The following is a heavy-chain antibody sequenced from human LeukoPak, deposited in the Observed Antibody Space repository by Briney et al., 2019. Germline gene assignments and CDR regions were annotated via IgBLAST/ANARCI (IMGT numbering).Heavy chain of an antibody. V-gene: IGHV3-30*03. CDR1: GFTVSSNY. CDR3: ARDLIDHWCSDY. Sequence: GGSLRLSCAASGFTVSSNYKSWVRQAPGKGLEWVAFISHDGSRKYYADSVRGRFTISKDDSKNTLYVQMNSLRTEDTAVYYCARDLIDHWCSDYWGQGTLVTVSS. CDR2: ISHDGSRK. J-gene: IGHJ4*02. D-gene: IGHD4/OR15-4a*01.